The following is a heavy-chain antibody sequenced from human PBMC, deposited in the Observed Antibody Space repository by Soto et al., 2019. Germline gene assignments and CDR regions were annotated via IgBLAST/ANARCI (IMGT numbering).Heavy chain of an antibody. V-gene: IGHV1-2*02. J-gene: IGHJ5*02. Sequence: QVQLVQSGAEVKKPGASVKVSCKASGYTFTGYYIHWVRQAPGQGLEWMGWIIPGSGGTKYAQKFQGRVTVTGDTSTSTVYMELSRLTSYDTAVYYCVRGNYHSSGLSLAGWFDPWGHGTLVTVSS. CDR1: GYTFTGYY. D-gene: IGHD3-22*01. CDR3: VRGNYHSSGLSLAGWFDP. CDR2: IIPGSGGT.